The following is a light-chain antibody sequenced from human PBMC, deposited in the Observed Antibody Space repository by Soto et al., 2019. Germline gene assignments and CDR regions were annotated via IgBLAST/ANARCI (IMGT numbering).Light chain of an antibody. Sequence: DIVMTQSPDSLAVSLGERATINCKSSQSVLSSSNNKNFLAWYQQKPGQSPKLLIYWASTRESGVPDRFSGSGSGTHFTLTISSLQAEDVAVYYCQQYYRMPYTFGQGTKLEIK. CDR1: QSVLSSSNNKNF. V-gene: IGKV4-1*01. CDR3: QQYYRMPYT. CDR2: WAS. J-gene: IGKJ2*01.